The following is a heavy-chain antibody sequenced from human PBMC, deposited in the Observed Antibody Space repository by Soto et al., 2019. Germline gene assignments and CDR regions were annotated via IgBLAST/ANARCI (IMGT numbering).Heavy chain of an antibody. D-gene: IGHD2-15*01. V-gene: IGHV3-23*01. CDR3: AKDGGSVCSGGTCYFQAPDY. Sequence: PGGSLRLSCAASGFTFSSYAMSWVRQAPGKGLEWVSGIDGSGRNTYYADSVKGRFTIPRDNSKNTLSVQMDSLRVEDTALYYCAKDGGSVCSGGTCYFQAPDYWGQGTLVTVSS. CDR1: GFTFSSYA. J-gene: IGHJ4*02. CDR2: IDGSGRNT.